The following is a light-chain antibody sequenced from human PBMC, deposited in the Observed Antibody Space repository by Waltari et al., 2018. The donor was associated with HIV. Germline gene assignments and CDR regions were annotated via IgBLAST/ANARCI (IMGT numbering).Light chain of an antibody. CDR3: SSYTTRNTRV. Sequence: QSALTQPASVSGSPGQSITISCTGTSSDVGVYNYVSWYQQHPGKAPKLMIYEVSNRSSGVSSRFAGSKSGNTASLTIAGLQAEDEADYYCSSYTTRNTRVFGGGTTLTVL. J-gene: IGLJ3*02. V-gene: IGLV2-14*01. CDR1: SSDVGVYNY. CDR2: EVS.